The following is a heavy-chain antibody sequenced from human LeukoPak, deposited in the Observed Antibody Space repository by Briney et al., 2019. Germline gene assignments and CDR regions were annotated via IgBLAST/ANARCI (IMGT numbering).Heavy chain of an antibody. CDR2: IYPGDSDT. D-gene: IGHD6-13*01. CDR1: GYSFTNYW. Sequence: GESLKISCKGSGYSFTNYWIGWVRQMPGKGLEWMGIIYPGDSDTRYSPSFQGQVTISADKSISTAYLQWSSLQASDTAMYYCARRQGQQLNYYYYYGMDVWGQGTTVTVSS. J-gene: IGHJ6*02. CDR3: ARRQGQQLNYYYYYGMDV. V-gene: IGHV5-51*01.